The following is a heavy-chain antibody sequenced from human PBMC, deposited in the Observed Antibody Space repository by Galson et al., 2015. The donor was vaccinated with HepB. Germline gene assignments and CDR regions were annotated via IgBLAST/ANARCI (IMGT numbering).Heavy chain of an antibody. CDR2: ISAYNGNT. CDR1: GYTFTNYG. Sequence: SVKVSCKASGYTFTNYGISWVRQAPGQGLEWMGWISAYNGNTKYAQKLQDRVTLTTDTSTSTVYMELRSLRSDDTAVYYCAREARYFDWSGYFDLWGRGTLVTVSS. CDR3: AREARYFDWSGYFDL. V-gene: IGHV1-18*04. D-gene: IGHD3-9*01. J-gene: IGHJ2*01.